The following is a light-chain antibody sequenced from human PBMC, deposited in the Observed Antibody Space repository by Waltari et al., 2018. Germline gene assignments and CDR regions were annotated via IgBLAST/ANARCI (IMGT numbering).Light chain of an antibody. Sequence: QSALTQPASVSGSPGQSIAISCTGTSSDVGAYNYVYWYQQPPGKAPKVIIYDVSKRPSGISSRFSGSKSDNTASLTISGLQAEDEADYFCYSFAGYTTFYVFGSGTKVTVL. CDR3: YSFAGYTTFYV. CDR2: DVS. CDR1: SSDVGAYNY. J-gene: IGLJ1*01. V-gene: IGLV2-23*02.